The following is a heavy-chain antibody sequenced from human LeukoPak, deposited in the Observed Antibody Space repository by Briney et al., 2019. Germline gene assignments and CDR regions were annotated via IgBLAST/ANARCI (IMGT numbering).Heavy chain of an antibody. J-gene: IGHJ4*02. CDR2: ISSSGSTI. CDR1: GFTFSDYY. Sequence: GGSLRLSCAASGFTFSDYYMSWIRQAPGKGLEWVSYISSSGSTIYYADSVKGRFTVSRDNAKNSLYLQMNSLRAEDTAVYYCAKALPSMITFGGVIDYWGQGTLVTVSS. V-gene: IGHV3-11*01. D-gene: IGHD3-16*01. CDR3: AKALPSMITFGGVIDY.